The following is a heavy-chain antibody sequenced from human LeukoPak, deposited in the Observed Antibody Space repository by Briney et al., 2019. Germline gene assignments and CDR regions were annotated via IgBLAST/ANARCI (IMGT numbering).Heavy chain of an antibody. CDR1: GYTFTSYG. CDR3: ARAGERYSGSYSTV. CDR2: ISAYNGNT. J-gene: IGHJ4*02. V-gene: IGHV1-18*01. Sequence: ASVKVSCKASGYTFTSYGISWVRQAPGQGLEWMGWISAYNGNTNYAQKLQGRVTTTTDTSTSTAYMELRSLRSDDTAVYYCARAGERYSGSYSTVWGQGTLVTVSS. D-gene: IGHD1-26*01.